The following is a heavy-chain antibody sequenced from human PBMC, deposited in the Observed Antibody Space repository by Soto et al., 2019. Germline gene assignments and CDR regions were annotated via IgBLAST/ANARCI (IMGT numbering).Heavy chain of an antibody. CDR3: ARDSYDFWSNPTDYYYYYGMDV. CDR1: GGSISSGGYY. D-gene: IGHD3-3*01. J-gene: IGHJ6*02. Sequence: PSETLSLTCTVSGGSISSGGYYWSWIRQHPGKGLEWIGYIYYSGSTYYNPSLKSRVTISVDTSKNQFSLKLSSVTAADTAVYYCARDSYDFWSNPTDYYYYYGMDVWGQGTTVTVSS. CDR2: IYYSGST. V-gene: IGHV4-31*03.